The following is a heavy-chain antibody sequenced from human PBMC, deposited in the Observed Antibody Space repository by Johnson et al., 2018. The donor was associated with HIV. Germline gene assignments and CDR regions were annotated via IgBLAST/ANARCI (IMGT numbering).Heavy chain of an antibody. V-gene: IGHV3-23*04. J-gene: IGHJ3*02. CDR3: AKSQDRSGWYGLAFDI. Sequence: EVQLVESGGGVVRPRGSLRLSCAASGFPFSSYAMRWVRQAPGKGLECVSSISGSGGTTYYADSVKGRFTISRDNSKNPLYLQMSSLRAEDTAVYYCAKSQDRSGWYGLAFDIWGQGTMVTVSS. D-gene: IGHD6-19*01. CDR1: GFPFSSYA. CDR2: ISGSGGTT.